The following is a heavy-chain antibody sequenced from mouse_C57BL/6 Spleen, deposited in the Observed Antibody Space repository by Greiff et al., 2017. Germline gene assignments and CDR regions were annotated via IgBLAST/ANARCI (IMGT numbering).Heavy chain of an antibody. CDR3: ARGDYYYVSSNY. J-gene: IGHJ2*01. Sequence: QVQLQQPGAELVRPGTSVKLSCKASGYTFTSYWMHWVKQRPGQGLEWIGVIDPSDSYTNYNQKFKGKATLTVDTSSSTAYMQLSSLTSEDSAVYYCARGDYYYVSSNYWGQGTTLTVSS. V-gene: IGHV1-59*01. D-gene: IGHD1-1*01. CDR2: IDPSDSYT. CDR1: GYTFTSYW.